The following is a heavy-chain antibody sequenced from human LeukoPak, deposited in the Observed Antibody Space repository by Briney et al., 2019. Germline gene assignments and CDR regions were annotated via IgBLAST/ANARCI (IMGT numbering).Heavy chain of an antibody. Sequence: SETLSLTCTVSGGSISSYYWSWIRQPPGKGLEWIGYICTSGSTNYNPSLKSRVTISVDTSKNQFSLKLSSVTAADTAVYYCARLLQQRYYYYYYYMDVWGKGTTVTVSS. CDR1: GGSISSYY. V-gene: IGHV4-4*09. CDR3: ARLLQQRYYYYYYYMDV. J-gene: IGHJ6*03. CDR2: ICTSGST. D-gene: IGHD1-26*01.